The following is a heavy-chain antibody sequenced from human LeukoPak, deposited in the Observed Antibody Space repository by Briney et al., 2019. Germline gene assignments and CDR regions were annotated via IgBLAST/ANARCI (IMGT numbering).Heavy chain of an antibody. Sequence: GGSLRLSCAASGFTFSSYAMHWVRQAPGKGLEWVAVIPYDGSNKYYADSVKGRFTISRDNSKNTLYLQMNSLRAEDTAVYYCARDHKQWLVGNWFDPWGQGTLVTVSS. CDR1: GFTFSSYA. CDR3: ARDHKQWLVGNWFDP. D-gene: IGHD6-19*01. CDR2: IPYDGSNK. J-gene: IGHJ5*02. V-gene: IGHV3-30*04.